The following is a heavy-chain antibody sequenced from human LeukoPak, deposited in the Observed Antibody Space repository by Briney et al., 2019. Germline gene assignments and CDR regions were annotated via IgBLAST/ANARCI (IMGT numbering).Heavy chain of an antibody. Sequence: PGGSLRLSCAASGFTFSSYSMNWVRQAPGKGLEWVSSISSSSSYIYYADSVKGRFTISRDNAKNSLYLQMNSLRAEDTALYYCAKDFQGSSGYYGDWFDPWGQGTLVTVSS. CDR1: GFTFSSYS. V-gene: IGHV3-21*04. CDR2: ISSSSSYI. CDR3: AKDFQGSSGYYGDWFDP. J-gene: IGHJ5*02. D-gene: IGHD3-22*01.